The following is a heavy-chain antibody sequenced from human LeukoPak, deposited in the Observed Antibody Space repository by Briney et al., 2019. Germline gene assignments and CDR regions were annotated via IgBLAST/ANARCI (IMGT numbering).Heavy chain of an antibody. V-gene: IGHV3-9*01. D-gene: IGHD6-19*01. CDR2: ISWNSGSI. J-gene: IGHJ4*02. CDR1: GFTFDDYA. Sequence: GGSLRLSCAASGFTFDDYAMHWVRQAPGKGLEWVSGISWNSGSIGYADSVKGRFTISRDNAKNSLYLQMNSLRAEDTALYYCAKDFRGYSSGCHDYWGQGTLVTVSS. CDR3: AKDFRGYSSGCHDY.